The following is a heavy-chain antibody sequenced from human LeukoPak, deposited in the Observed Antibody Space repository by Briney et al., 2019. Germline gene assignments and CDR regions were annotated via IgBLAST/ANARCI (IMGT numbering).Heavy chain of an antibody. CDR3: ARADRLHGGPYLIGP. V-gene: IGHV1-2*02. Sequence: ASVKVSCKTSGYSFTDYYMHWVRQAPGQGLEWVGWINPNSGGTSSAQKFQGRVTMTRDTSITTVYMEVRWLTSGDTAIYYCARADRLHGGPYLIGPWGQGTLVTVSS. CDR2: INPNSGGT. CDR1: GYSFTDYY. D-gene: IGHD2-21*01. J-gene: IGHJ5*02.